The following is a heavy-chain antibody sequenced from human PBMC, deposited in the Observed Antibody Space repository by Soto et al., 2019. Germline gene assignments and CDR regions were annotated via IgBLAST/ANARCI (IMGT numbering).Heavy chain of an antibody. CDR2: IWYDGSNK. J-gene: IGHJ6*02. Sequence: GGSLRLSCAASGFTFSSYGMHWVRQAPGKGLEWVAVIWYDGSNKYYADSVKGRFTISRDNSKNTLYLQMNSLRAEDTAVYYCARDGVLRFLEWLRSYYYYGMYVWGQGTTVTVSS. D-gene: IGHD3-3*01. CDR3: ARDGVLRFLEWLRSYYYYGMYV. CDR1: GFTFSSYG. V-gene: IGHV3-33*01.